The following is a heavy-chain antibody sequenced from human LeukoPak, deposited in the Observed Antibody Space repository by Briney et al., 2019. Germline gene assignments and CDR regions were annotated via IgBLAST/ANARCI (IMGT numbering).Heavy chain of an antibody. Sequence: GASVKVSCKASGYTFTGYYMHWVRQAPGQGLEWMGWINPNSGGTNYAQKFQGRVTMTRDTSISTAYMELSSLRSDDTAVYYCARERTYSSSFDYWGQGTLVTVSS. CDR2: INPNSGGT. J-gene: IGHJ4*02. CDR3: ARERTYSSSFDY. V-gene: IGHV1-2*02. CDR1: GYTFTGYY. D-gene: IGHD6-6*01.